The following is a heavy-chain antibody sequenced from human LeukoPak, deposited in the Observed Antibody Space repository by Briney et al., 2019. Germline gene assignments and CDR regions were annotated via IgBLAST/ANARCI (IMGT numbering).Heavy chain of an antibody. CDR3: ANDPLGTTRLFDS. J-gene: IGHJ4*02. Sequence: GGSLRLSCAGSGFTFSNYAMSWVRQAPGKGLEWVSAIPVSGDSTYYADSVRGRFTISRDNSKNTLYLQMNSLRAEDTAIYYCANDPLGTTRLFDSWGQGTLVTVSS. CDR1: GFTFSNYA. V-gene: IGHV3-23*01. CDR2: IPVSGDST. D-gene: IGHD1-26*01.